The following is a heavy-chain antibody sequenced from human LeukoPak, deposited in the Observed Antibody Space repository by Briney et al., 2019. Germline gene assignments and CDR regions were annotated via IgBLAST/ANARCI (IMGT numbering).Heavy chain of an antibody. D-gene: IGHD2-21*01. J-gene: IGHJ4*02. V-gene: IGHV3-30*18. Sequence: GRSLRLSCAASGFTFSTYGMHWVRQAPGKGLEWVAVISYDGSNEYYADSVKGRFTISRDDSKNTLYLQMSSLRAEDTAVYYCAKEFNRGLPDYWGQGTLVTVPS. CDR3: AKEFNRGLPDY. CDR1: GFTFSTYG. CDR2: ISYDGSNE.